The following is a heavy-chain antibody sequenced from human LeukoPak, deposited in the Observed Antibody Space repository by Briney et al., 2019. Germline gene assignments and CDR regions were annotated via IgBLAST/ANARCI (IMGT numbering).Heavy chain of an antibody. D-gene: IGHD5-18*01. CDR2: IRYDGSNK. CDR1: GFTFSSYG. V-gene: IGHV3-30*02. J-gene: IGHJ4*02. CDR3: VRDGRGYSDGYFDY. Sequence: GGSLRLSCAASGFTFSSYGMHWVRQAPGKGLEWVAFIRYDGSNKYYADSVKGRFTISRDNSKNTLYLQMNSLKTEDTAVYYCVRDGRGYSDGYFDYWGQGTLVTVSS.